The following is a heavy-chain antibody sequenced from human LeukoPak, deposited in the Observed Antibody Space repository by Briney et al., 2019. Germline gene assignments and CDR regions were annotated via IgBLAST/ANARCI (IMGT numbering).Heavy chain of an antibody. CDR3: ARDPYDSSWGLCYFDY. D-gene: IGHD3-22*01. CDR1: GFTLSSYW. Sequence: PGGSLRLSCAAPGFTLSSYWMSWVRQAPGKGLEWVANIKQDGSDKYYVDSVNGRFTISIDNAKNSLYLQMNSLRAEDTAVYYCARDPYDSSWGLCYFDYWGQGNLVTVSS. J-gene: IGHJ4*02. CDR2: IKQDGSDK. V-gene: IGHV3-7*04.